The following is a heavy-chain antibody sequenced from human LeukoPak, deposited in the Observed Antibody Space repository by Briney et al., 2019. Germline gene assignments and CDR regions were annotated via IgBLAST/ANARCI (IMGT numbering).Heavy chain of an antibody. CDR1: GFTFSNYH. Sequence: TGGSLRLSCAASGFTFSNYHMNWVRQAPGKGLEWVSSISSSSSYIYYTDSVKGRFTISSDNAKNSLYLQMNSLRAEDTAVYYCARSGSHDAFDIWGQGTMVTVSS. V-gene: IGHV3-21*01. CDR3: ARSGSHDAFDI. D-gene: IGHD1-26*01. J-gene: IGHJ3*02. CDR2: ISSSSSYI.